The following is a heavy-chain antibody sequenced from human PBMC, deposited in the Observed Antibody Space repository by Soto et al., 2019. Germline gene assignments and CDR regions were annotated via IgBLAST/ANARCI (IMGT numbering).Heavy chain of an antibody. CDR1: GFTFSSYS. Sequence: EVQLVESGGGLVQPGGSLRLSCAASGFTFSSYSMNWVRQAPGKGLEWVSYISSSSSTIYYADSVKGRFTISRDNAKNSLSLQMNSLRAEDTAVYYCAGDPAYGLTWFDPWGQGTLVTVSS. D-gene: IGHD4-17*01. CDR3: AGDPAYGLTWFDP. J-gene: IGHJ5*02. V-gene: IGHV3-48*01. CDR2: ISSSSSTI.